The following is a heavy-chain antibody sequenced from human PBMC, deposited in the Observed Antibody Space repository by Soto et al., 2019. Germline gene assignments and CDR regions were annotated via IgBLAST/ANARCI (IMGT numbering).Heavy chain of an antibody. V-gene: IGHV3-30-3*01. Sequence: PGGSLRLSCAASGFTFSNSWMSWVRQAPGKGLEWVAVISYDGSNKYYADSVKGRFTISRDNSKNTLYLQMNSLRAEDTAVYYCARETGVDAFDIWGQGTMVTVSS. CDR2: ISYDGSNK. CDR3: ARETGVDAFDI. CDR1: GFTFSNSW. J-gene: IGHJ3*02. D-gene: IGHD3-10*01.